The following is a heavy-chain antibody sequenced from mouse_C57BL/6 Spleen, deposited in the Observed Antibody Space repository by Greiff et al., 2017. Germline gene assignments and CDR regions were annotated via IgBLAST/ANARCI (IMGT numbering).Heavy chain of an antibody. J-gene: IGHJ4*01. CDR3: ARGLGYDGELTAMDY. D-gene: IGHD2-2*01. CDR2: IYPRDGST. V-gene: IGHV1-78*01. CDR1: GYTFTDHT. Sequence: VQLQQSDAELVKPGASVKISCKVSGYTFTDHTIHWMKQRPEQGLEWIGYIYPRDGSTKYNEKFKGKATLTADKSSSTAYMQLNSLTSEDSAVYCCARGLGYDGELTAMDYWGQGASVTVSS.